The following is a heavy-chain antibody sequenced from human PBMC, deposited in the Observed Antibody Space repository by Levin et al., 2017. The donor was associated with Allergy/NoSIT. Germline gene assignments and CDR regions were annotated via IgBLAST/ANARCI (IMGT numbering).Heavy chain of an antibody. CDR3: AKSYCNGYRPC. CDR2: IRSTGSGT. Sequence: GGSLRLSCAASGFNFSSYAMSWVRQAPGKGLEWISAIRSTGSGTFYADSVKGRFTISRDNPTKMLYLQMGSLRAEDTAIYYCAKSYCNGYRPCWGQGILVTVSS. D-gene: IGHD2-15*01. J-gene: IGHJ4*02. CDR1: GFNFSSYA. V-gene: IGHV3-23*01.